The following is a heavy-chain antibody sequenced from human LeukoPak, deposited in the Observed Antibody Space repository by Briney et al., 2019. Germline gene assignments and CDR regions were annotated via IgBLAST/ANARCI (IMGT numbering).Heavy chain of an antibody. CDR3: ARQTLTYYYDSSGDWYFDL. Sequence: SETLSLTCTVSGGSLSSGDYYWSWIRQPPGKGLEWIGYIYYSGSTNYNPSLKSRVTISVDTSKNQFSLKLSSVTAAHTAVYYCARQTLTYYYDSSGDWYFDLWGRGTLVTVSS. CDR2: IYYSGST. D-gene: IGHD3-22*01. CDR1: GGSLSSGDYY. J-gene: IGHJ2*01. V-gene: IGHV4-61*08.